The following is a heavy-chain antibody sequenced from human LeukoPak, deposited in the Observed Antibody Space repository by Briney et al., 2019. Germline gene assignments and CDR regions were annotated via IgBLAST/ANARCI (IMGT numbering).Heavy chain of an antibody. CDR2: MNPNSGNT. Sequence: ASVKVSCKASGYTFTSYDINWVRPATGQGLEWMGWMNPNSGNTGYAQKFQGRVTMTRNTSISTAYMELSSLRSEDTAVYYCARKDYYYYGMDVWGQGTTVTVSS. CDR1: GYTFTSYD. CDR3: ARKDYYYYGMDV. J-gene: IGHJ6*02. V-gene: IGHV1-8*01.